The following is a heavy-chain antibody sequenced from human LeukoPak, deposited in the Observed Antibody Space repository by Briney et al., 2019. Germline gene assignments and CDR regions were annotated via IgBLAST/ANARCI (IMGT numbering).Heavy chain of an antibody. D-gene: IGHD3-22*01. J-gene: IGHJ3*02. CDR1: GGSISSYY. CDR3: ARGLDYYDSSDSSGYYVDAFDI. V-gene: IGHV4-59*12. Sequence: SETLSLTCTVSGGSISSYYWSWIRQPPGKGLEWIGYIYYSGSTNYNPSLKSRVTISLDTSTNQFSLKLSSVTAADTAVYYCARGLDYYDSSDSSGYYVDAFDIWGQGTMVTVSS. CDR2: IYYSGST.